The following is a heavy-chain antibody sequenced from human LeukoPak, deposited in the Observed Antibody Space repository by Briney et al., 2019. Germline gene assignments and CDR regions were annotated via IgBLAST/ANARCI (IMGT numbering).Heavy chain of an antibody. Sequence: PGGSLRLSCAVSGFTFSNFSMTWVRQAPGRGLEWVANIHPEGSEKYHVESVKGRFTISRDNVKNLLFLQMNGLRVEDTAVYYCARGDDFSGDHWGQGTLVTVSS. J-gene: IGHJ4*02. CDR1: GFTFSNFS. V-gene: IGHV3-7*04. CDR3: ARGDDFSGDH. D-gene: IGHD1-1*01. CDR2: IHPEGSEK.